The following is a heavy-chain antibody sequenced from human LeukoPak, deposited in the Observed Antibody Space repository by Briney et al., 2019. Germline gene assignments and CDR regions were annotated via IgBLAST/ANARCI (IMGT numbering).Heavy chain of an antibody. CDR1: GFTFSSYA. CDR2: ISSNGGST. V-gene: IGHV3-64*01. Sequence: GGSLRLSCAASGFTFSSYAMHWVRQAPGKGLEYVSAISSNGGSTYYANSVKGRFTISRDNSKNTLYLQMGSLRAVDMAVYYCARDYYDSSGYSPFDYWGQGTLVTVSS. CDR3: ARDYYDSSGYSPFDY. D-gene: IGHD3-22*01. J-gene: IGHJ4*02.